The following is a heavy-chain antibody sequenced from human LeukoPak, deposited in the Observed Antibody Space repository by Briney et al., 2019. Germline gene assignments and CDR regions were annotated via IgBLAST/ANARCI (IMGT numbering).Heavy chain of an antibody. CDR1: GFTFSTYA. Sequence: GGSLRLSCAASGFTFSTYAMSWVRQAPGKGLEWVSSMTGSGDATFYADSVKGRFTISRDNSKNTLYLQMNSLRAEDTAVYYCAKGAGPDSSGYYPFDYWGQGTLVTVSS. CDR2: MTGSGDAT. V-gene: IGHV3-23*01. D-gene: IGHD3-22*01. CDR3: AKGAGPDSSGYYPFDY. J-gene: IGHJ4*02.